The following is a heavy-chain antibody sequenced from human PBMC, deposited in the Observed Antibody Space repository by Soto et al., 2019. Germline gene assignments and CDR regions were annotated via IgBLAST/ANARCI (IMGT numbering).Heavy chain of an antibody. CDR1: GFTLSGYW. V-gene: IGHV3-7*04. D-gene: IGHD6-19*01. CDR3: AGGRGWLWDY. CDR2: IKKDGSEK. Sequence: GGSLRLCFAASGFTLSGYWMNWVRQAPGKGLEWVAYIKKDGSEKNYVDSVKGRFTISRDNTKNSLYLQMNSLRVEDTAVYYCAGGRGWLWDYWGQGTPVTVSS. J-gene: IGHJ4*02.